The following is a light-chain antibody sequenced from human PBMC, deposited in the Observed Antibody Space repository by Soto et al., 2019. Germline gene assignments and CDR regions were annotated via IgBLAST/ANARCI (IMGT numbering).Light chain of an antibody. CDR2: NVH. Sequence: ELAHPSSTSSPPVQTDNLSCNRPSRDHARKHLVSWXHARXGEAPKLFIYNVHERPSGAPRLFSCSTSGNTAALTVSGLRGVDEADYYCSSYSVTNNCVFGSGTKVTVL. V-gene: IGLV2-8*02. CDR3: SSYSVTNNCV. CDR1: SRDHARKHL. J-gene: IGLJ1*01.